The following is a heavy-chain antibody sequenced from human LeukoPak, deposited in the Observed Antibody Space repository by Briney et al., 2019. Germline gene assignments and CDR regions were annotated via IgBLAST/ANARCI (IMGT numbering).Heavy chain of an antibody. J-gene: IGHJ4*02. V-gene: IGHV3-23*01. Sequence: GGSQRLSCAASGFTFSSYAMSWIRQAPGKGLEWVSTISGSGDSTYYADSVKGRFPISRDNSKNTLYLQMNSLRAEDTAVYYCAKGLSDIVVVVAADNWGQGTLVTVSS. D-gene: IGHD2-15*01. CDR2: ISGSGDST. CDR3: AKGLSDIVVVVAADN. CDR1: GFTFSSYA.